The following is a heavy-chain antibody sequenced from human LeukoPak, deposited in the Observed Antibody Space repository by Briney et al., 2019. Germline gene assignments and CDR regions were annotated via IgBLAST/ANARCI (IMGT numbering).Heavy chain of an antibody. V-gene: IGHV1-18*01. CDR1: GYTFTSYG. Sequence: WASVKVSCKASGYTFTSYGISWVRQAPGQGLEWMGWISAYNGNTNYAQKLQSRVTMTTDTSTSTAYMELRSLRSDDTAVCYCAREGSGYYYYGMDVWGQGTTVTVSS. CDR2: ISAYNGNT. D-gene: IGHD3-10*01. J-gene: IGHJ6*02. CDR3: AREGSGYYYYGMDV.